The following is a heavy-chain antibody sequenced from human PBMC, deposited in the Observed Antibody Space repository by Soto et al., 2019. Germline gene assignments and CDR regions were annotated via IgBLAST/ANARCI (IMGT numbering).Heavy chain of an antibody. CDR1: GGTFSSYA. CDR3: ARSRSKVDILTGYVGYYFDY. J-gene: IGHJ4*02. CDR2: IIPIFGTA. Sequence: QVQLVQSGAEVKKPGSSVKVSCKASGGTFSSYAISWVRQAPGQGLEWMGGIIPIFGTANYAQKFQGRVTVTAHDSTSTAYMELSSLRSEDTAVYYCARSRSKVDILTGYVGYYFDYWGQGTLVTVSS. D-gene: IGHD3-9*01. V-gene: IGHV1-69*12.